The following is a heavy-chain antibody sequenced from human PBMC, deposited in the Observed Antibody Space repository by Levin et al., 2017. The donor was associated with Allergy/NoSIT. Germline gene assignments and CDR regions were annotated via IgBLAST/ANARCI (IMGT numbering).Heavy chain of an antibody. CDR3: ARGYSANSFAMSH. J-gene: IGHJ4*02. Sequence: SSETLSLTCAVSGYYISSGYYWSWVRQPPGKGLEWIGTVSHGGGTYYNSSLKSRVTISVDTSKTQFSLKLTSVTAADTAVYYCARGYSANSFAMSHWGQGTLVTVSS. CDR1: GYYISSGYY. D-gene: IGHD4/OR15-4a*01. V-gene: IGHV4-38-2*01. CDR2: VSHGGGT.